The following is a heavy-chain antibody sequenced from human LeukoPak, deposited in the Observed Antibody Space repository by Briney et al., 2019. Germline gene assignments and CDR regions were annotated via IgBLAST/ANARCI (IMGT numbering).Heavy chain of an antibody. D-gene: IGHD2-15*01. CDR3: ANRARGTYYFDS. J-gene: IGHJ4*02. CDR1: GFTFSSYG. CDR2: ISYDGSNK. V-gene: IGHV3-30*18. Sequence: QPGRSLRLSCVASGFTFSSYGMNWVRQAPGKGLEWVAIISYDGSNKYYADSVKGRFTISRDNSKNTLYLQMNSLRAEDTAVYYCANRARGTYYFDSWGQGTLVTVSS.